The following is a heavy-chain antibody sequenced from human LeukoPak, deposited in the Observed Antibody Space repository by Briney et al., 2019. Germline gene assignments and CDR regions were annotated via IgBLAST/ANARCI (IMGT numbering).Heavy chain of an antibody. CDR1: EFTFGNLW. CDR2: IKQDASEK. Sequence: GGSLRLSCAASEFTFGNLWMTWVRQAPGKGLEWVGNIKQDASEKYYMDSVKGRFTVSRDNAKNSVYLEMNSLRVEDTAVYYCARGSLVHYYGSGSYRIRAGFDYWGQGTLVTVSS. J-gene: IGHJ4*02. D-gene: IGHD3-10*01. CDR3: ARGSLVHYYGSGSYRIRAGFDY. V-gene: IGHV3-7*01.